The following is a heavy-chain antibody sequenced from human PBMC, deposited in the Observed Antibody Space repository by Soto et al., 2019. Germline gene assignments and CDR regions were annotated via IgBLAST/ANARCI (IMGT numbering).Heavy chain of an antibody. CDR3: AKVQLYYYDSSGYQDYFDY. J-gene: IGHJ4*02. CDR2: IYSGGST. V-gene: IGHV3-53*05. CDR1: GFTVSSNY. D-gene: IGHD3-22*01. Sequence: GGSLRLSCAASGFTVSSNYMSWVRQAPGTGLEWVSVIYSGGSTYYADSVKGRFTISRDNSKNTLYLQMNSLRAEDTAVYYCAKVQLYYYDSSGYQDYFDYWGQGTLVTVSS.